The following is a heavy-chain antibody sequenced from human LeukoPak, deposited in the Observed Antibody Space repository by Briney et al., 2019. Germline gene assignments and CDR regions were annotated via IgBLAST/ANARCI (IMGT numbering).Heavy chain of an antibody. D-gene: IGHD2-2*01. Sequence: SVKVSCKASGGTFSSYAISWVRQAPGQGLEWMGRIIPILGIANYAQKFQGRVTITADKSTSTAYMELSSLRSEDTAVYYCAREQGYCSSTSCPGGDYWGQGTLVTVSS. CDR1: GGTFSSYA. J-gene: IGHJ4*02. CDR3: AREQGYCSSTSCPGGDY. CDR2: IIPILGIA. V-gene: IGHV1-69*04.